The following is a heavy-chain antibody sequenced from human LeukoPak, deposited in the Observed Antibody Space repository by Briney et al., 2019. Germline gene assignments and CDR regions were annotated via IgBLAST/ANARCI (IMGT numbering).Heavy chain of an antibody. CDR2: IYSGGST. J-gene: IGHJ4*02. CDR3: ARDLLEWYFDY. CDR1: GLTVSSTY. Sequence: PGGSLRLSCAASGLTVSSTYMSWVRQTPGKGLEWVSVIYSGGSTYYADSVEGRFTISRDNSKNTLHLQMNSLRAEDTAVYYCARDLLEWYFDYWGQGTLVTVSS. V-gene: IGHV3-66*01. D-gene: IGHD3-3*01.